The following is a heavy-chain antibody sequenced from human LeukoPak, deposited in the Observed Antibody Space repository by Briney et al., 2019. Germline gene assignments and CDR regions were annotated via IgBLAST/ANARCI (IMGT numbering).Heavy chain of an antibody. J-gene: IGHJ4*02. CDR3: AREDGLGGFDY. D-gene: IGHD3-3*01. V-gene: IGHV1-2*02. CDR2: INPNNGGT. Sequence: ASVKVSCKASGYTFTAYYMHWVRQAPGQGLEWMGWINPNNGGTNYAQKFQGRVTMARDTSISTAYMELSRLRSDDTAVYYCAREDGLGGFDYWGQGTLVTVSS. CDR1: GYTFTAYY.